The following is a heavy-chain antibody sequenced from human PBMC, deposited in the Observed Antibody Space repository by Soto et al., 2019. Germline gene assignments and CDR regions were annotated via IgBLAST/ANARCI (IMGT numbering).Heavy chain of an antibody. J-gene: IGHJ4*02. CDR1: GFTFSSYW. CDR3: ARVDDSAWYTRDY. V-gene: IGHV3-7*01. D-gene: IGHD6-19*01. Sequence: LRLSCGASGFTFSSYWMNWVRQAPGKGLEWVANIKQDGSETSYVDSVKGRFTIPRDNAKNSLYLQMNSLRAEDTAVYYCARVDDSAWYTRDYWGQGTLVTVSS. CDR2: IKQDGSET.